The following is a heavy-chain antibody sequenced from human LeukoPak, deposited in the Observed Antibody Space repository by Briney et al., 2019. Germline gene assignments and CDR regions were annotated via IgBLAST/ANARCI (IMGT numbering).Heavy chain of an antibody. CDR1: GYTFTSYD. CDR3: ARPDGSFGVVIGYYYYMDV. D-gene: IGHD3-3*01. V-gene: IGHV1-8*01. J-gene: IGHJ6*03. CDR2: MNPNSANT. Sequence: GASVKVSCKASGYTFTSYDINWVRQATGQGLEWMGWMNPNSANTGYAQKFQGRVTMTRNTSISTAYMELSSLRSEDTAVYYSARPDGSFGVVIGYYYYMDVWGKGTTVTVSS.